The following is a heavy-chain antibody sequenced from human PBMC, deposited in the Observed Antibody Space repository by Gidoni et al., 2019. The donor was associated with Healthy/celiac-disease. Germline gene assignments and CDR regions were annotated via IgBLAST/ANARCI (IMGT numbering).Heavy chain of an antibody. CDR2: ISSSSSYI. V-gene: IGHV3-21*06. CDR1: GFTFSSSS. J-gene: IGHJ6*02. CDR3: ARNKLLAARRHHYYYYGMDV. D-gene: IGHD6-6*01. Sequence: EVQLVESGGGLVKPGGSLRLPCAASGFTFSSSSMNWVRQAPGKGLEWVSSISSSSSYIYYADSVKGRFTISRDNAKNSLYLQMNSLRAEDTAVYYCARNKLLAARRHHYYYYGMDVWGQGTTVTVSS.